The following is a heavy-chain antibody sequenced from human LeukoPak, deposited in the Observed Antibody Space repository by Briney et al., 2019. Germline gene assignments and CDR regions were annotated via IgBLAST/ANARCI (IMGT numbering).Heavy chain of an antibody. J-gene: IGHJ3*02. CDR3: ASLQLLWFGELLSGNDAFDI. CDR1: GGSISSYY. CDR2: IYYSGST. D-gene: IGHD3-10*01. Sequence: PSETLSLTCTVSGGSISSYYWSWIRQPPGKGLEWIGYIYYSGSTNYNPSLKSRVTISVDTSKNQFSLKLSSVTAADTAVYYCASLQLLWFGELLSGNDAFDIWGQGTMVTVSS. V-gene: IGHV4-59*08.